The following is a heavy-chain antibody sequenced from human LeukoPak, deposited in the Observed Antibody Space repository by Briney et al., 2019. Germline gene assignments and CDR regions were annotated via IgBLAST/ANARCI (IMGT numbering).Heavy chain of an antibody. Sequence: GESLKISCKGSGYSFTSYWIGWVRQMPGKGLEWMGIIYPGDSDTRYSPSFQGQVTISADKSISTAYLQWSSLKASDTAMFYCARLGSGSYYSLSDFDYWGQGTLVTVSS. CDR1: GYSFTSYW. V-gene: IGHV5-51*01. CDR3: ARLGSGSYYSLSDFDY. CDR2: IYPGDSDT. J-gene: IGHJ4*02. D-gene: IGHD1-26*01.